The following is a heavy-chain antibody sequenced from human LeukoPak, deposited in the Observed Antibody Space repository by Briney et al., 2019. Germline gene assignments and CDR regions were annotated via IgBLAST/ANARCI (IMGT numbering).Heavy chain of an antibody. Sequence: SETLSLTCDVSGYSISRGYYWGWVRQSPGRGLEWIANIHHSERTYYNPSLKSRVTISVDMSKNQISLKLTSVTAADTAVYHCTRETIRFCSDTDCLQGEFWGQGALVTVSS. D-gene: IGHD2-15*01. CDR3: TRETIRFCSDTDCLQGEF. J-gene: IGHJ4*02. V-gene: IGHV4-38-2*02. CDR1: GYSISRGYY. CDR2: IHHSERT.